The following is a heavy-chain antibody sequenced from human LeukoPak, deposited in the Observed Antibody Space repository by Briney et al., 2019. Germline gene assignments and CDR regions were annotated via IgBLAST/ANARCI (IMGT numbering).Heavy chain of an antibody. J-gene: IGHJ4*02. Sequence: SETLSLTCGVYGGSYSDYYWSWIRQPPGKGLEWIGEINHSGITNYNPSLKSRVTISVDTSKNQFSLKMSSVTAADTAVYYCARDGYSGNDGLWGQGTLVTVSS. D-gene: IGHD5-12*01. V-gene: IGHV4-34*01. CDR3: ARDGYSGNDGL. CDR1: GGSYSDYY. CDR2: INHSGIT.